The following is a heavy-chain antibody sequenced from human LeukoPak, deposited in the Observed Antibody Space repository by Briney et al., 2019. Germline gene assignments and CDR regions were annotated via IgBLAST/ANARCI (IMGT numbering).Heavy chain of an antibody. CDR3: ARLRSDYAGDY. Sequence: SETLSLTCTVSGGSISGHYWSWIRQPPGKGLEWIGYIYDSGSANSNPSLKSRVTISVDTSKNQFSLKLSSVTAADTAVYYCARLRSDYAGDYWGQGTLVTVSS. J-gene: IGHJ4*02. V-gene: IGHV4-59*08. CDR1: GGSISGHY. CDR2: IYDSGSA. D-gene: IGHD6-25*01.